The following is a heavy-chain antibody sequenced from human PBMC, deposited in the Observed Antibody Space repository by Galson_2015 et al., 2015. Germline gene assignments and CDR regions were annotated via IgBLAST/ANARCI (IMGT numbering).Heavy chain of an antibody. CDR2: ISYDGSNK. CDR1: GFTFSSYG. Sequence: SLRLSCAASGFTFSSYGMHWVRQAPGKGLEWVAVISYDGSNKYYADSVKGRFTISRDNSKNTLYLQMNSLRAEDTAVYYCAKDPQRGYSGYETDGGSFGVFDYWGQGTLVTVSS. V-gene: IGHV3-30*18. D-gene: IGHD5-12*01. CDR3: AKDPQRGYSGYETDGGSFGVFDY. J-gene: IGHJ4*02.